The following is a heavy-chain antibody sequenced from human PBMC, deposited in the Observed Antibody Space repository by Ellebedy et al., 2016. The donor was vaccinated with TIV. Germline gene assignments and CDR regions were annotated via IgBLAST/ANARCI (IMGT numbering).Heavy chain of an antibody. CDR3: TRGSIDLATTTDDF. CDR2: IITILGMT. CDR1: GGTFSNYV. Sequence: ASVKVSCKASGGTFSNYVVSWVRQAPGQGLEWMGRIITILGMTNYAEKFQARVTITADRSASTAYMELRSLRSEDTAMYYCTRGSIDLATTTDDFWGQGTLVTVSS. V-gene: IGHV1-69*04. D-gene: IGHD1-26*01. J-gene: IGHJ4*02.